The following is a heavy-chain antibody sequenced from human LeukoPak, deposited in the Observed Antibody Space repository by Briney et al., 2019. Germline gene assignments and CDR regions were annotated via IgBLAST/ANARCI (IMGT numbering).Heavy chain of an antibody. J-gene: IGHJ4*02. V-gene: IGHV4-59*02. CDR3: ARESAGSLHDSTAAFHY. CDR2: GHHSESN. CDR1: GDSVTSTY. D-gene: IGHD2-8*02. Sequence: PSETLSLTCSVSGDSVTSTYWSWIRQPPGKGLEWIAYGHHSESNNYNPSFRSRVIIPVDTSRNQFSLRLSSVTAADTAIYYCARESAGSLHDSTAAFHYWGQGILVIVSS.